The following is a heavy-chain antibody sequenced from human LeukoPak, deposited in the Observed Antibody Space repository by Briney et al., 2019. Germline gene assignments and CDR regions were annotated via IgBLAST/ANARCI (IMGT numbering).Heavy chain of an antibody. D-gene: IGHD6-19*01. V-gene: IGHV3-21*01. CDR2: ISSSSSYI. J-gene: IGHJ6*02. CDR3: ARDRRGGWSKTSQPRTGMDV. Sequence: GGSLRLSCAASGFIFTTYSMTWVRQAPGKGLEWVSSISSSSSYIYYADSVKGRFTISRDNAKNSLYLQMNSLRAEDTAVYYCARDRRGGWSKTSQPRTGMDVWGQGTTVTVSS. CDR1: GFIFTTYS.